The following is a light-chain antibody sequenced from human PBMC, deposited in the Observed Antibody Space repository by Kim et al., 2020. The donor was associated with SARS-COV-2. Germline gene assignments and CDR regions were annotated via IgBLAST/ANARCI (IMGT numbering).Light chain of an antibody. CDR1: SSNIGSNA. V-gene: IGLV1-44*01. CDR3: AAWDDSLNVYV. Sequence: QSVLTQLPSASGTPGQRVTISCSGSSSNIGSNAVNWYQQLPGTAPRVLIYNTNQGPSGVPDRFSGSKSGTSASLAISGLQSDDESDYYCAAWDDSLNVYVFGTGTKVTVL. J-gene: IGLJ1*01. CDR2: NTN.